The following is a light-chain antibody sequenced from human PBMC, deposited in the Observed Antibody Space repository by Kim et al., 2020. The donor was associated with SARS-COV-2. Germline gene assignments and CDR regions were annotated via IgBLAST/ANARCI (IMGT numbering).Light chain of an antibody. CDR3: QAWDSSSVV. CDR1: KLGDKF. J-gene: IGLJ2*01. V-gene: IGLV3-1*01. CDR2: QDT. Sequence: VSPGQTASITCSGDKLGDKFACWYQQRPGQSPVLVIYQDTKRPSGIPERFSGSNSGNTATLTISGTQAMDEADYYCQAWDSSSVVFGGGTQLTVL.